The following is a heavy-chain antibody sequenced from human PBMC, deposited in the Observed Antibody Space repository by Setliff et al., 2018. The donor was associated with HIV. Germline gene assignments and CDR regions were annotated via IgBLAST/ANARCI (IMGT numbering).Heavy chain of an antibody. V-gene: IGHV4-59*11. CDR3: ARGVRVGGVIGWFDT. CDR1: GGSISSHY. Sequence: PSETLSLTCTVSGGSISSHYWSWIRQPPGKRLEWIGYIYYSGSTNYNPSLKSRVTISVDTSKNQFSLKLSSVTAADTAVYYCARGVRVGGVIGWFDTWGHGTLVTVSS. J-gene: IGHJ5*01. CDR2: IYYSGST. D-gene: IGHD3-10*01.